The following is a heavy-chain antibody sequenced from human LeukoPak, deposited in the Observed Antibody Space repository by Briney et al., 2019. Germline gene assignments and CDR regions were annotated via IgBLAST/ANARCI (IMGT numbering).Heavy chain of an antibody. CDR3: TTGYGVAIIIH. CDR2: IKSKTDGGTT. V-gene: IGHV3-15*01. D-gene: IGHD3-3*01. CDR1: GFTFSNAW. J-gene: IGHJ4*02. Sequence: PGGSLRLSCAASGFTFSNAWMSWVRQAQGKGRDWVGRIKSKTDGGTTDYVAPVKGRFTISRDDSKNTLYLQMNSLKTEDTAVYYCTTGYGVAIIIHWGQGTLVTVSS.